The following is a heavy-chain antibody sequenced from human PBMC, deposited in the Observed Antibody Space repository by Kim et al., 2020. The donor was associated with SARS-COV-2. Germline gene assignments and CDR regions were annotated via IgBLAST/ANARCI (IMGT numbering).Heavy chain of an antibody. Sequence: GGSLRLSCAASGFTVSSNYISWVRQAPGKGLEWVSVIYSGGSTYYADSAKGRFTISRDNSKNPLYLQMNSLRAEDTAVYYCARGGGGLHGMDVWGQGTTVTVSS. CDR2: IYSGGST. CDR1: GFTVSSNY. D-gene: IGHD1-26*01. V-gene: IGHV3-53*01. J-gene: IGHJ6*02. CDR3: ARGGGGLHGMDV.